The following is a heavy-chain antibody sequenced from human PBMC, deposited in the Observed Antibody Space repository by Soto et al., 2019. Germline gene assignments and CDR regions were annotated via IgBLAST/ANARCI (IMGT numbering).Heavy chain of an antibody. Sequence: QVQLEQSGAEVKKPGSSVKVSCKASGGTFSTSAISWVRQAPGQGLEWMGGIMPIFRTPDYAQKFQGRVTVSADESTNTAYLELSGLRSDDTAVYYCARDNARPQLGGNYYYILDVWGQGTTITVSS. CDR2: IMPIFRTP. CDR3: ARDNARPQLGGNYYYILDV. D-gene: IGHD2-2*01. J-gene: IGHJ6*02. CDR1: GGTFSTSA. V-gene: IGHV1-69*12.